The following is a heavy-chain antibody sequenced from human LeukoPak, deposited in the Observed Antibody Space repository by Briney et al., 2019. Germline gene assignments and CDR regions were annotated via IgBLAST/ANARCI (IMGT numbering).Heavy chain of an antibody. CDR1: GYTFPDYY. J-gene: IGHJ3*02. V-gene: IGHV1-2*02. D-gene: IGHD4-11*01. CDR2: INPNSGGI. Sequence: ASVKVSCKASGYTFPDYYISWVRLAPGPGLEWTGWINPNSGGINYAQKFQGRVTMTRDMSTSTVYMELSSLRSEDTAVYYCARGPRPQVNLDAFDIWGQGTMVTVSS. CDR3: ARGPRPQVNLDAFDI.